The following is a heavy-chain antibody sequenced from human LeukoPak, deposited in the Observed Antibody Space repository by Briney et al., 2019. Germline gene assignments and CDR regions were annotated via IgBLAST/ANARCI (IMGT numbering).Heavy chain of an antibody. V-gene: IGHV3-48*04. CDR1: GFTFSNYY. J-gene: IGHJ4*02. CDR2: ISSSSSTI. D-gene: IGHD5-18*01. Sequence: GGSLRLSCAASGFTFSNYYMNWVRQAPGKGLEWVSYISSSSSTIYYADSVKGRFTISRDNAKSSLYLQMNSLRAEDTAVHYCARGRGYSYDYWGQGTLVTVSS. CDR3: ARGRGYSYDY.